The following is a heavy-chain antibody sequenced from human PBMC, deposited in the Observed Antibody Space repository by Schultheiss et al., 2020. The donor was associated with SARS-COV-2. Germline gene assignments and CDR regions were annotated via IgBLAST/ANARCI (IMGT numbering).Heavy chain of an antibody. D-gene: IGHD6-13*01. CDR2: INPNSGGT. CDR3: ARDLRVAAASQTYYYYGMDV. V-gene: IGHV1-2*04. Sequence: ASVKVSCKASGGTFSSYAISWVRQAPGQGLEWMGWINPNSGGTNYAQKFQGWVTMTRDTSISTAYMELSRLRSDDMAVYYCARDLRVAAASQTYYYYGMDVWGQGTTVTVSS. CDR1: GGTFSSYA. J-gene: IGHJ6*02.